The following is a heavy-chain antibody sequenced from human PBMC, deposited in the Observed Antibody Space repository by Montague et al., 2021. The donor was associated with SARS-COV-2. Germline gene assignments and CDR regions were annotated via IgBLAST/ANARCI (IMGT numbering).Heavy chain of an antibody. Sequence: SLRLSCATSGFTFSSYWMSWVRHAPGKGLEWVANIKQDGSEKYYVDSVKGRFTISRDNAKNSLYLQMNSLRAEDTAVYYCARDSFWSSYYTDYYGMDVWGQGTTVTVSS. CDR3: ARDSFWSSYYTDYYGMDV. J-gene: IGHJ6*02. CDR2: IKQDGSEK. D-gene: IGHD3-3*01. V-gene: IGHV3-7*01. CDR1: GFTFSSYW.